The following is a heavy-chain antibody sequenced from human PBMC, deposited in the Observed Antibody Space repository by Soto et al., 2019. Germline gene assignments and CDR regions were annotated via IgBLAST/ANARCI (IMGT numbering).Heavy chain of an antibody. CDR1: GFTFSTYA. D-gene: IGHD2-15*01. Sequence: GGSLRLSCAASGFTFSTYAMSWVRQAPGKGLEWVSTINTSGGSTYYADSVKGRFTISRDNFKNTLYLQMNSLRPEDTAVYYCAKFYGGKSAHTYTIDPWGQGTLVTVSS. J-gene: IGHJ5*02. V-gene: IGHV3-23*01. CDR3: AKFYGGKSAHTYTIDP. CDR2: INTSGGST.